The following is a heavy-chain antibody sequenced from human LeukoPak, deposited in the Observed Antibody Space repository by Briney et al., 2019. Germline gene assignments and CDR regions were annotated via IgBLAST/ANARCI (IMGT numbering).Heavy chain of an antibody. V-gene: IGHV3-23*01. D-gene: IGHD6-19*01. CDR3: ACSGWYYFDY. CDR1: GFTFSSYA. Sequence: HPGGSLRLSCAASGFTFSSYAMSWVRQAPGKGLEWVSATSGSGGSTYYADSVKGRFTISRDNSKNTLYLQMNSLRAEDTAVYYCACSGWYYFDYWGQGTLVTVSS. J-gene: IGHJ4*02. CDR2: TSGSGGST.